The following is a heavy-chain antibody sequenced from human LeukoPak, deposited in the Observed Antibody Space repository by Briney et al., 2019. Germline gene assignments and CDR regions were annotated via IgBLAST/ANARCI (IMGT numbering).Heavy chain of an antibody. V-gene: IGHV3-48*03. Sequence: GGSLRLSCAASGFTFSSYEMNWVRQAPGKGLEWVSYISSSGSTIYYADSVKGRFTISRDNAKNSLYLQMNSLRAEDTAVYYCARGDIVVVVAATFDYWGQGTLVTVSS. J-gene: IGHJ4*02. CDR2: ISSSGSTI. D-gene: IGHD2-15*01. CDR3: ARGDIVVVVAATFDY. CDR1: GFTFSSYE.